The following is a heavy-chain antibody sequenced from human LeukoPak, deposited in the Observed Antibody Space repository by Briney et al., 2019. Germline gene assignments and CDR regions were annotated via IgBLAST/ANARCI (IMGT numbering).Heavy chain of an antibody. V-gene: IGHV3-49*04. CDR2: IRSKAYGGTT. J-gene: IGHJ6*02. D-gene: IGHD5-12*01. CDR3: TTYDPSNYYGMDV. CDR1: GFTFGDYA. Sequence: GGSLRLSCAASGFTFGDYAMTWVRQAPGKGLEWVGFIRSKAYGGTTEFAASVKGRFTISRDDSKSIAYLQMNSLKTEDTAVYYCTTYDPSNYYGMDVWGQGTTVTVS.